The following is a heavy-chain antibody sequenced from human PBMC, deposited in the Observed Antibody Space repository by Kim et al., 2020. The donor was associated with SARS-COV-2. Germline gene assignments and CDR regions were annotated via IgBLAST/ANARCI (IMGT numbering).Heavy chain of an antibody. Sequence: VTGHFTISRDNSKNIDYLQMDSLKREDTAVYYCARTVEYRTQGSVDLWGQGTLVTVSS. J-gene: IGHJ4*03. V-gene: IGHV3-30*07. CDR3: ARTVEYRTQGSVDL. D-gene: IGHD3-16*02.